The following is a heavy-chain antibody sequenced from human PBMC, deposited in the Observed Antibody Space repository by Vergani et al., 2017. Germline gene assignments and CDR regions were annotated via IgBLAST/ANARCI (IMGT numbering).Heavy chain of an antibody. D-gene: IGHD3-22*01. CDR2: INHSGST. J-gene: IGHJ5*02. Sequence: QVQLQQWGAGLLKPSETLSLTCAVYGGSFSGYYWSWIRQPPGKGLEWIGEINHSGSTNYNPSLKSRVTISVDTSKNQFSLKLSSVTAADTAVYYCASRRALKVVVTSNWFDHWGQGTLVTVSS. CDR1: GGSFSGYY. V-gene: IGHV4-34*01. CDR3: ASRRALKVVVTSNWFDH.